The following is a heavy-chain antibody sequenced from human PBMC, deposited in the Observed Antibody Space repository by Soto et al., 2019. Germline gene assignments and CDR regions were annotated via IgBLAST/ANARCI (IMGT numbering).Heavy chain of an antibody. CDR3: ARKGVAFDY. CDR2: ISTTSSSI. CDR1: GFTFSSYS. Sequence: PGGSVRLSCAASGFTFSSYSMNWFRQAPGKGLEWISYISTTSSSIYYADSVKGRFTISRDNAKNSLFLQMNSLRDEDTAGYYCARKGVAFDYWGQGALVTVSS. J-gene: IGHJ4*02. V-gene: IGHV3-48*02. D-gene: IGHD3-3*01.